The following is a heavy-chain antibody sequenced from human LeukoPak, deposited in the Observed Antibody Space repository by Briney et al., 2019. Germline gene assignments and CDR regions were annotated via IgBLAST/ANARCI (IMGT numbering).Heavy chain of an antibody. V-gene: IGHV5-51*01. Sequence: GESLKISCKASGYSFTSYWIGWARQMPGKGLEWMGIIYPGDSDTRYSPSFQAPVTISADKSISTAYLQWSSLKASDTAMYYGARQTVTTLDLSGWGQGTLVTVSS. D-gene: IGHD4-17*01. CDR2: IYPGDSDT. CDR1: GYSFTSYW. CDR3: ARQTVTTLDLSG. J-gene: IGHJ4*02.